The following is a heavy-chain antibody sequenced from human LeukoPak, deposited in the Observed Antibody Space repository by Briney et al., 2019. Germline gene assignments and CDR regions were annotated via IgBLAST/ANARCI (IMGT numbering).Heavy chain of an antibody. J-gene: IGHJ6*03. V-gene: IGHV3-53*01. CDR1: GFTVSSNS. D-gene: IGHD3-3*01. CDR3: ARLRYHDFWSGYWKYYYYMDV. CDR2: IYSGGST. Sequence: GGSLRLSCTVSGFTVSSNSMSWVRQAPGKGLEWVSFIYSGGSTQYSDSVKGRFTISRDNSKNTLYLQMNSLRAEDTAVYYCARLRYHDFWSGYWKYYYYMDVWGKGTTVTVSS.